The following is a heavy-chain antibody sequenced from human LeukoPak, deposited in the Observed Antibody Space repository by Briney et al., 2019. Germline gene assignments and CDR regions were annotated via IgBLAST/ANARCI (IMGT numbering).Heavy chain of an antibody. CDR1: GFTFSSFW. CDR3: ARRIGAWGSYPLDY. J-gene: IGHJ4*02. Sequence: PGGSLRLSCAASGFTFSSFWMTWVRQAPGKGLEWVANINQDGSEKYYVDSVKGRFTISRDNAKNSLYLQMNSLRAEDTAVYYCARRIGAWGSYPLDYWGQGTLVTVSS. CDR2: INQDGSEK. D-gene: IGHD3-16*02. V-gene: IGHV3-7*01.